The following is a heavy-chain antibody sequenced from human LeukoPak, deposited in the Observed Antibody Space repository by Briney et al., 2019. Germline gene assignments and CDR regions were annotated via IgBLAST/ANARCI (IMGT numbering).Heavy chain of an antibody. J-gene: IGHJ3*02. V-gene: IGHV4-31*03. CDR3: ASRPGYYYDSSGYQGRGAFDI. D-gene: IGHD3-22*01. CDR2: IYYSGST. Sequence: SRTLSLTCTVSGGSISSGGYYWSWIRQHPGKGLEWIGYIYYSGSTYYNPSLKSRVTISVDTSKNQFSLKLSSVTAADTAVYYCASRPGYYYDSSGYQGRGAFDIWGQGTMVTVSS. CDR1: GGSISSGGYY.